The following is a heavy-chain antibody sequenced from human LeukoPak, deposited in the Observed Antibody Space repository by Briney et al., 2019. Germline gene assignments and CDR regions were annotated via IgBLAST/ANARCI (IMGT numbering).Heavy chain of an antibody. CDR1: GFTFSSYA. J-gene: IGHJ4*02. Sequence: GGSLRLSCAASGFTFSSYAMNWVRQAPGKGLEWVSSLSDGGHSSFYADSVKGRLTIYRDDSQNILYLQMNNLRADDTALYYCAFSPLGFNYGYAYWGQGTLVTVSS. D-gene: IGHD5-18*01. CDR2: LSDGGHSS. CDR3: AFSPLGFNYGYAY. V-gene: IGHV3-23*01.